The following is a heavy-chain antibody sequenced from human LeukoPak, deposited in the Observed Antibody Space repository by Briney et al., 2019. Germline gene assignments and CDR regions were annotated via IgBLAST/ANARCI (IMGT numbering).Heavy chain of an antibody. CDR2: INHSGST. V-gene: IGHV4-34*01. Sequence: SETLSLTCAVYGGSFSGYYWSWIRQPPGKELEWIGEINHSGSTNYNPSLKSRVTISVDTSKNQFSLKLSSVTAADTAVYYCARVGHRAMADYWGQGTLVTVSS. J-gene: IGHJ4*02. CDR1: GGSFSGYY. D-gene: IGHD5-24*01. CDR3: ARVGHRAMADY.